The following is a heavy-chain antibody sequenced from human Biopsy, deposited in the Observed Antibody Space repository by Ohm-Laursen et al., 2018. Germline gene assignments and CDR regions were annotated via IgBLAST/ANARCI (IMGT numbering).Heavy chain of an antibody. J-gene: IGHJ4*02. CDR2: INHSGST. V-gene: IGHV4-34*01. CDR3: ARGRLRAVARFDY. CDR1: GGSFSDYY. Sequence: SETLSLTCAVYGGSFSDYYWSWIRQPPGKGLEWIGEINHSGSTNYNPSLKSRVTISVDTSKNQFSLKLSSVTAADTAVYYCARGRLRAVARFDYWGQGTLVTVSS. D-gene: IGHD6-19*01.